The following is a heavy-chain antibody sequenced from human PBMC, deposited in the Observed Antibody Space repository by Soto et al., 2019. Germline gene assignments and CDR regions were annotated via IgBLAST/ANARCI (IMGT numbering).Heavy chain of an antibody. Sequence: EVQLLESGGGLVQPGGSLRLSCVGSGIEFSNYAMSWVRQAPGKGLEWVSIVSASGRSRYHADSVKGRFTISRDNSKNTLYLHMTNLRAEDTAVYYCVRQAKLTTVTANVGYYYGLDVWGQGTTVTVSS. CDR3: VRQAKLTTVTANVGYYYGLDV. CDR2: VSASGRSR. CDR1: GIEFSNYA. J-gene: IGHJ6*02. V-gene: IGHV3-23*01. D-gene: IGHD4-4*01.